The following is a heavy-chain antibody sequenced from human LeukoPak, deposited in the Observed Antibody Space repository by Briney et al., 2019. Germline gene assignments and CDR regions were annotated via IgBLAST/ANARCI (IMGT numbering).Heavy chain of an antibody. CDR1: GYTFTSYY. Sequence: ASVKVSCKATGYTFTSYYMHWVRQAPGQGLEWMGITNPSGGSTSYAQKFQGRVTMTRDTSTSTVYMELSSLRSEDTAVYYCARLRYYDSRGYYGFDPWGQGTLVTVSS. J-gene: IGHJ5*02. D-gene: IGHD3-22*01. CDR2: TNPSGGST. V-gene: IGHV1-46*01. CDR3: ARLRYYDSRGYYGFDP.